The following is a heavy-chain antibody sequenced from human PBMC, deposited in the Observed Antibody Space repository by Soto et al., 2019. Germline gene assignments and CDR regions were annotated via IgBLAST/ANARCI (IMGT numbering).Heavy chain of an antibody. CDR1: GGSISSYY. CDR2: IYYSGST. D-gene: IGHD1-26*01. J-gene: IGHJ4*02. CDR3: ATLPTLIVGATQVDY. V-gene: IGHV4-59*01. Sequence: PSETLSLTCTVSGGSISSYYWSWIRQPPGKGLEWIGYIYYSGSTNYNPSLKSRVTISVDTSKNQFSLKLSSVTAADTAVYYCATLPTLIVGATQVDYWGQGTLVTVSS.